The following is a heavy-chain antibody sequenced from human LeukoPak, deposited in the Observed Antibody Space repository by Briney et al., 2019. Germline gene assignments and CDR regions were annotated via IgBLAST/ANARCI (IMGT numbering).Heavy chain of an antibody. Sequence: SETLSLTCAVYGGSFSGYYWSWIRQPPGKGLEWTGEINHSGSTNYNPSLKSRVTISVDTSKNQFSLKLSSVTAADTAVYYCARDRPGYCSSTSCYEDAFDIWGQGTMVTVSS. J-gene: IGHJ3*02. CDR3: ARDRPGYCSSTSCYEDAFDI. V-gene: IGHV4-34*01. D-gene: IGHD2-2*03. CDR2: INHSGST. CDR1: GGSFSGYY.